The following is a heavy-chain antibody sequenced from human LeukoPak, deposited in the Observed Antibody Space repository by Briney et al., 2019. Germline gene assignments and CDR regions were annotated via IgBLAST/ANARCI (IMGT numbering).Heavy chain of an antibody. D-gene: IGHD3-16*01. Sequence: GGSLRLSCAVSGFTFSSYWMSWVRQGPGKGLEWVANIKPDGSGKYYVDSVKGRFTISRDNVKNSLYLQMNSLRVEDTAVYYCARQRYGGEEYWGQGTLVTVSS. V-gene: IGHV3-7*01. CDR2: IKPDGSGK. CDR1: GFTFSSYW. J-gene: IGHJ4*02. CDR3: ARQRYGGEEY.